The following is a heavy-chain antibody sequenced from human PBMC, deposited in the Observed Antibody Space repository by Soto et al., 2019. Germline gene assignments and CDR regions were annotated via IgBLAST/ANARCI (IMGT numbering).Heavy chain of an antibody. CDR3: ASSGGPEGDWFDP. CDR1: GGSIRRRGYY. CDR2: VYYSGIT. V-gene: IGHV4-31*02. J-gene: IGHJ5*02. D-gene: IGHD2-15*01. Sequence: SETLSLTCSVSGGSIRRRGYYWSWIRQRPGEGLEWIGFVYYSGITDYNPSLKSRVTISADTSKNQFSLSLYSVTAADTAVYYCASSGGPEGDWFDPWGQGILVTAPQ.